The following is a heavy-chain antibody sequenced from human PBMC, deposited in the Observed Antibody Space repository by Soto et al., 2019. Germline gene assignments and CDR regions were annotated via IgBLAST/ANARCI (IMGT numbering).Heavy chain of an antibody. J-gene: IGHJ4*02. CDR2: ISSDTNYK. Sequence: PGGSLRLSCAASGFSFRDSYMAWIRQAPGKGLEWISYISSDTNYKNHADSVRGRFTISRDNAKSSLYLQMNSLRAEDTAVYFCSRGLPWAPYERAFDLWGQGTLVPVSS. D-gene: IGHD3-22*01. V-gene: IGHV3-11*05. CDR3: SRGLPWAPYERAFDL. CDR1: GFSFRDSY.